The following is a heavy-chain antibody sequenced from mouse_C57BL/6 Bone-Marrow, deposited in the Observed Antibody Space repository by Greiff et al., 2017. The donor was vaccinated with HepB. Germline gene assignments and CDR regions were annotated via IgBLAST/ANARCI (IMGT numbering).Heavy chain of an antibody. D-gene: IGHD2-10*01. CDR3: GLLLDAMDY. V-gene: IGHV1-69*01. J-gene: IGHJ4*01. CDR1: GYTFTSYW. Sequence: QVQLQQPGAELVMPGASVKLSCKASGYTFTSYWMHWVKQRPGQGLEWIGEIDPSDSYTNYNQKFKGKSTLTVDKSSSTANMQLSSLTSEDSAVYYCGLLLDAMDYWGQGTSVTVSS. CDR2: IDPSDSYT.